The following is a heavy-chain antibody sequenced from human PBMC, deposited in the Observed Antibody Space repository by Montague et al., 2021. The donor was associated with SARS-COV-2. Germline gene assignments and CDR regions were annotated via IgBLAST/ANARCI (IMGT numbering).Heavy chain of an antibody. D-gene: IGHD1-20*01. CDR2: IYNSGST. CDR3: VRDQGRSNWNYPDY. V-gene: IGHV4-4*07. CDR1: GGSISGYY. Sequence: SETLSLTRTVSGGSISGYYCSWFRQSAGKGLEWIGRIYNSGSTSXNPSLKSRVTMSVDTSKNQFSLKLSSVTAADTAVYYCVRDQGRSNWNYPDYWGQGTLVTVSS. J-gene: IGHJ4*02.